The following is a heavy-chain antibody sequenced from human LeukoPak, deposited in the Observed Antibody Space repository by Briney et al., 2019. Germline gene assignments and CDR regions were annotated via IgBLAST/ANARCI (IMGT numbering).Heavy chain of an antibody. V-gene: IGHV3-48*04. CDR2: ISSSSSTI. Sequence: GGSLRLSCAASGFTFSSYSMNWVRQAPGKGLEWVSYISSSSSTIYYADSVKGRFTISRDNAKNSLYLQMNSLRAEDTAVYYCARMVAAANDAFDIWGQGTMVTVSS. CDR1: GFTFSSYS. J-gene: IGHJ3*02. CDR3: ARMVAAANDAFDI. D-gene: IGHD6-13*01.